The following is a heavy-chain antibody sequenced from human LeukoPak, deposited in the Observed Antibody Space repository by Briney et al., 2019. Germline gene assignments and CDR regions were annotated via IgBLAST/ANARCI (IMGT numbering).Heavy chain of an antibody. V-gene: IGHV1-18*01. CDR1: GYTFTSYG. J-gene: IGHJ6*02. D-gene: IGHD3-22*01. Sequence: ASVKVSCKASGYTFTSYGISWVRQAPGQGLEWMGWSSAYNGNTNYAQKLQGRVTMTTDTSTSTAYMELRSLRSDDTAVYYCARDSMIVVVIPYYYYGMDVWGQGTTVTVSS. CDR3: ARDSMIVVVIPYYYYGMDV. CDR2: SSAYNGNT.